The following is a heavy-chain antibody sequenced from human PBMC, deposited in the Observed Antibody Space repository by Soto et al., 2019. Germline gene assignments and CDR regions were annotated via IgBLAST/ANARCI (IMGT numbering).Heavy chain of an antibody. V-gene: IGHV3-43*01. CDR2: ISWDGSST. D-gene: IGHD3-22*01. J-gene: IGHJ4*02. Sequence: EVHLVESGGVVVQPGGSPSLSCAASGFTFDDYTIHWVRQGPGKGLEWVSLISWDGSSTYYADSVKGRFSISRDNSKNSLYLQMNSLRTEDTALYYCAKGLGSGYLGFDYWGQGTLVTVSS. CDR1: GFTFDDYT. CDR3: AKGLGSGYLGFDY.